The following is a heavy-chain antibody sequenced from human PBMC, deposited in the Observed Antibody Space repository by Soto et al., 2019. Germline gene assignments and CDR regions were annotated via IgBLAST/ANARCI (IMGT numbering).Heavy chain of an antibody. D-gene: IGHD6-19*01. CDR2: IYYSGST. CDR3: ARQGGSGWHYYFDY. V-gene: IGHV4-59*08. CDR1: GGSISSYY. J-gene: IGHJ4*02. Sequence: SETLSLTCTVSGGSISSYYWSWIRQPPGKGLEWIGYIYYSGSTNYNPSLKSRVTISVDTSKNQFSLKLSSVTAADTSVYYCARQGGSGWHYYFDYWGQGTLVTVSS.